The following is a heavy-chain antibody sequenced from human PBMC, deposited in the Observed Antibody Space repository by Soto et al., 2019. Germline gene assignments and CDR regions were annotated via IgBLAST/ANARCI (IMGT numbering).Heavy chain of an antibody. D-gene: IGHD3-3*01. J-gene: IGHJ4*02. CDR1: GFSSSSYP. CDR3: AKDPYYDFWSGYSPLDY. Sequence: GWSLSLSCAASGFSSSSYPMSWVRQAPGKGLEWVSTISGSGGSTYYADSVKGRITISRDNSKNTLYLQMNGLRAEDRVVYYCAKDPYYDFWSGYSPLDYWGQGTLVNVSS. V-gene: IGHV3-23*01. CDR2: ISGSGGST.